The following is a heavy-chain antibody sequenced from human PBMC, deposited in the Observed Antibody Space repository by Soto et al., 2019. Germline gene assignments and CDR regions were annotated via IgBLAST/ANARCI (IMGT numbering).Heavy chain of an antibody. V-gene: IGHV4-59*12. CDR2: MYNSGST. CDR3: ARGVGYYYDSSGYWLDY. Sequence: SETLSLTCTVSGGSISSYYWTWIRQPPGKGLEWIGFMYNSGSTHYNPSLKSRVTISLDTSKNQFSLKLSSVTAADTAVYYCARGVGYYYDSSGYWLDYWGQGTLVTVSS. J-gene: IGHJ4*02. CDR1: GGSISSYY. D-gene: IGHD3-22*01.